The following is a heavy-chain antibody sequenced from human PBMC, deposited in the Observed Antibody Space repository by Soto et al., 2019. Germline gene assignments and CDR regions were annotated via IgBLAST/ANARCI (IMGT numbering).Heavy chain of an antibody. V-gene: IGHV4-39*07. J-gene: IGHJ5*02. CDR2: IYYDGTT. CDR1: GASIRSSTFY. Sequence: SETLSLTCTVSGASIRSSTFYWGWIRQPPGKGLESIANIYYDGTTYYNPSLKSRVTISVDTSKNQFSLKLSSVTAADTAVYYCAREPRAWGQGTLVTVSS. CDR3: AREPRA.